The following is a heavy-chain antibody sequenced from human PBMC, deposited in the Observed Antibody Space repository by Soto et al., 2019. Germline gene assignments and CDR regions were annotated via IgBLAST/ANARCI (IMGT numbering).Heavy chain of an antibody. D-gene: IGHD3-16*01. CDR2: MNPGSGDT. Sequence: ASVKVSCEASGYIFTNNDVSWVLQATGQGLEWMGWMNPGSGDTGYAQKFQGRVTMTRDISIATAYMELSSLRSDDTAIYYCARMATFGSLNWFDPWGQGTLVTVSS. J-gene: IGHJ5*02. CDR1: GYIFTNND. V-gene: IGHV1-8*01. CDR3: ARMATFGSLNWFDP.